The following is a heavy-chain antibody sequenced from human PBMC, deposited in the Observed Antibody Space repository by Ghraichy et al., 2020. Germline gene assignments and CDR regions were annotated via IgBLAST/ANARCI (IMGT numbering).Heavy chain of an antibody. CDR2: ISGSGGST. CDR1: GFTFSSYA. CDR3: AKPRGAYSGSYYAFDI. Sequence: GGSLRLSCAASGFTFSSYAMSWVRQAPGKGLEWVSAISGSGGSTYYADSVKGRFTISRDNSKNTLYLQMNSLRAEDTAVYYCAKPRGAYSGSYYAFDIWSQGTMVTVSS. V-gene: IGHV3-23*01. J-gene: IGHJ3*02. D-gene: IGHD1-26*01.